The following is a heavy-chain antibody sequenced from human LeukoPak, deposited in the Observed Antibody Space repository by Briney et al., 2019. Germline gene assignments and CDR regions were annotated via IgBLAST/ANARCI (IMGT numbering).Heavy chain of an antibody. Sequence: SETLSLTCTVSGGSISSYYWSWIRQPAGKGPEWIGRIYTSGSTNYNPSLKSRVTISVDKSKNQFSLKLSSVTAADTAVYYCARGSPMYYDYVWGSYPDAFDIWGQGTMVTVSS. CDR1: GGSISSYY. J-gene: IGHJ3*02. D-gene: IGHD3-16*02. CDR2: IYTSGST. CDR3: ARGSPMYYDYVWGSYPDAFDI. V-gene: IGHV4-4*07.